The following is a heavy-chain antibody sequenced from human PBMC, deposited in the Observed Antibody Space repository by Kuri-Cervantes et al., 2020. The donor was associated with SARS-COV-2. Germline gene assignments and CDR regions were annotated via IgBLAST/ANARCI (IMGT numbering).Heavy chain of an antibody. CDR3: AREGDSGGGTTLFYFDY. CDR2: ISSSGSTI. J-gene: IGHJ4*02. V-gene: IGHV3-48*01. D-gene: IGHD1-1*01. Sequence: GGSLRLSCAASGFTFSSYAMSWVRQAPGKGLEWVSYISSSGSTIYYADSVKGRFTISRDNSKNTLYLQMNSLRAEDTAVYYCAREGDSGGGTTLFYFDYWGQGTLVTVSS. CDR1: GFTFSSYA.